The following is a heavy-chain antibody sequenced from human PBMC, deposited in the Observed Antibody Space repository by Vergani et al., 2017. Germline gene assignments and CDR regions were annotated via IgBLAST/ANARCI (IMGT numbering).Heavy chain of an antibody. J-gene: IGHJ5*02. CDR3: ASDTHSGQRADR. CDR1: FYSIRNLY. D-gene: IGHD6-19*01. Sequence: QVQLQESGPGLVKSSETLSLTCRVSFYSIRNLYCNWIRQPPGKGLEWIGSIHYSENTNYNLSLKTRVTISVDTSKNQLSLTLTSVTAADTAVYYCASDTHSGQRADRWGQGILVTVTS. V-gene: IGHV4-59*11. CDR2: IHYSENT.